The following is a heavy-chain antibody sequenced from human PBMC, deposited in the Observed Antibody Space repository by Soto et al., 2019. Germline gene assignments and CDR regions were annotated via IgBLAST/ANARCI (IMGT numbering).Heavy chain of an antibody. Sequence: SETLSLTCAVSGGSISSSNWWSWVRQPPGKGLEWIGEIYHSGSTNYNPSLKSRVTISVDTSKNQFSLKLSSVTAADTAVYYCARDPGSGSYYGWFDPWGQGTLVTVSS. J-gene: IGHJ5*02. CDR2: IYHSGST. CDR1: GGSISSSNW. V-gene: IGHV4-4*02. D-gene: IGHD3-10*01. CDR3: ARDPGSGSYYGWFDP.